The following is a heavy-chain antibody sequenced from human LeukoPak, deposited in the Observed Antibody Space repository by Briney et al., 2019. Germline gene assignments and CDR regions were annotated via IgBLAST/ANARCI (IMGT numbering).Heavy chain of an antibody. CDR3: AKVVTDDY. J-gene: IGHJ4*02. CDR1: GFTFSSYA. V-gene: IGHV3-23*01. CDR2: ITGSGAGT. Sequence: GGSLRLSCAASGFTFSSYAMSWVRQAPGKGLEWVSSITGSGAGTYYADSVRGRFTISRDNSKNTLYLQMNSLRAEDTAVYYCAKVVTDDYWGQGTLVTVSS. D-gene: IGHD4-23*01.